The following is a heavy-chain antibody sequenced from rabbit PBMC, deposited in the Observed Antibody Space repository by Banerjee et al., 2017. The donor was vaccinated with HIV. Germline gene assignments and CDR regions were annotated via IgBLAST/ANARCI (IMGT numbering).Heavy chain of an antibody. CDR2: IYSSSGRI. J-gene: IGHJ6*01. CDR1: GFSFSSSYD. CDR3: ERYLAGVIGLKFGL. Sequence: QEQLKETGGGLVQPGGSLTLTCTASGFSFSSSYDMCWVRQAPGKGLEWIGCIYSSSGRIVRAMGVNALFHIQKPSAPAVSLNIHSLTAADAAPFFCERYLAGVIGLKFGLWGPGTLVTVS. D-gene: IGHD4-1*01. V-gene: IGHV1S45*01.